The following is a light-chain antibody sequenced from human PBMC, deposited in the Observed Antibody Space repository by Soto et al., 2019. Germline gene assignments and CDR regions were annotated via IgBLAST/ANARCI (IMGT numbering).Light chain of an antibody. J-gene: IGKJ1*01. V-gene: IGKV2-28*01. CDR3: IQGLQSPPT. CDR2: WGS. CDR1: QSLLHSNGYNY. Sequence: DIVMTQSPLSLPVTPGEPASISCRSSQSLLHSNGYNYLDWYLQKPGQSPQLLIYWGSNRASGVPDRFSGSGSGTDFTLKINRVEADDVGVYFCIQGLQSPPTFGQGTKVEIK.